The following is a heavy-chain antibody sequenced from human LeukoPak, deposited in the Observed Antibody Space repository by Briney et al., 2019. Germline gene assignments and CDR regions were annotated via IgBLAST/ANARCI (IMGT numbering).Heavy chain of an antibody. V-gene: IGHV3-23*01. CDR2: ISGSGGST. Sequence: GGSLRLSCAASGITFSSYAMSWVRQAPGKGLEWVSAISGSGGSTYYADSVKGRFTISRDNSKNTLYLQMNSLRAEDTAVYYCAKVPGYYYYMDVWGKGTTVTVSS. J-gene: IGHJ6*03. CDR1: GITFSSYA. CDR3: AKVPGYYYYMDV.